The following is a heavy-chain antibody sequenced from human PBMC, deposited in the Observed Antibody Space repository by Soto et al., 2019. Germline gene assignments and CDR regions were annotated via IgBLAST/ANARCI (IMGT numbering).Heavy chain of an antibody. D-gene: IGHD3-22*01. V-gene: IGHV3-23*01. CDR3: AKVREGGYYSGIFDY. CDR1: GFTFSSYA. CDR2: ISGSGGST. Sequence: GGSLRLSCAASGFTFSSYAMSWVRQAPGKRLEWVSAISGSGGSTYYADSVKGRVTISRDNSKNTLYLQMNSPRAEDTAVYYCAKVREGGYYSGIFDYWSRGTLATVCS. J-gene: IGHJ4*02.